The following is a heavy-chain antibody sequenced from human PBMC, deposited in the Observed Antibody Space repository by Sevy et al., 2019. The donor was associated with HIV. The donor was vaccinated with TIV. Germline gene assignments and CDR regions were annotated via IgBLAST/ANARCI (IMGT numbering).Heavy chain of an antibody. D-gene: IGHD5-18*01. J-gene: IGHJ4*02. V-gene: IGHV3-11*06. CDR2: ISSSSIDT. CDR1: GFTFSDYY. CDR3: ATEYNNGYDY. Sequence: GGSLRLSCAASGFTFSDYYMNWIRQVPGKGLEWVSYISSSSIDTNYADSVKGRFTISRDNAKNTLYLQMNSLRAEDTAIYYCATEYNNGYDYWGQGTMVTVSS.